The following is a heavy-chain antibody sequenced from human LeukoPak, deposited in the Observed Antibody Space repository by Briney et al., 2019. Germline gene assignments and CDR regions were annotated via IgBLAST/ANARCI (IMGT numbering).Heavy chain of an antibody. CDR1: GASIRSYY. CDR2: MDYSESS. V-gene: IGHV4-59*01. D-gene: IGHD6-13*01. J-gene: IGHJ4*02. CDR3: AREGIGAAGTFDY. Sequence: SETLSLTCTVSGASIRSYYWSWIRQPPGKGLEWIGYMDYSESSKYNPSLKSRVTISGDTSKNQFSLKLSSVTAADTAVYYCAREGIGAAGTFDYWGQGTLVTVSS.